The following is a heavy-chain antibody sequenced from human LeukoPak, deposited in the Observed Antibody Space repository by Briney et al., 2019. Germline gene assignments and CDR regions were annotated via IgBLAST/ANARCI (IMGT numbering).Heavy chain of an antibody. Sequence: GASVKVSCKASGYTFTSYYMHWVRQAPGQGLEWMGIINPSGGSTSYAQKFQGRVTMTRDMSTRTVYMGLSSLRSEDTPVYYCARDGDFWSGYPTYYFDYGGRGTLVTVSS. D-gene: IGHD3-3*01. CDR3: ARDGDFWSGYPTYYFDY. CDR1: GYTFTSYY. CDR2: INPSGGST. V-gene: IGHV1-46*01. J-gene: IGHJ4*02.